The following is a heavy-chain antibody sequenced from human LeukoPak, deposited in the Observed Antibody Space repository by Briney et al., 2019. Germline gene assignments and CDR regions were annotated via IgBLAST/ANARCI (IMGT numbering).Heavy chain of an antibody. V-gene: IGHV3-53*01. J-gene: IGHJ4*02. CDR2: IYSGGST. CDR1: GFTVSSNY. Sequence: GGSLRLSCAASGFTVSSNYMSWVRQAPGKGLEWVSVIYSGGSTYYADSVKGRFIISRDNSKNTLYLQMNSLSAEDTAVYYCSSYSGYDYFNYWGQGTLVTVSS. CDR3: SSYSGYDYFNY. D-gene: IGHD5-12*01.